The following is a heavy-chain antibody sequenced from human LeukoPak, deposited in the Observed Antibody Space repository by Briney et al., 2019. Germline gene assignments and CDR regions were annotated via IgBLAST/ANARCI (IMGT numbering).Heavy chain of an antibody. D-gene: IGHD3-10*01. Sequence: GGSLRLSCSASGFTFTTAWMSWVRQAPGKGLEWVGRFKSSTDGGTTDYAAPVKGRFTISRDNSNNTLYLQMNSLRAEDTAVYYCASRAPEWFGEARWGQGTLVTVSS. V-gene: IGHV3-15*01. CDR2: FKSSTDGGTT. CDR1: GFTFTTAW. CDR3: ASRAPEWFGEAR. J-gene: IGHJ4*02.